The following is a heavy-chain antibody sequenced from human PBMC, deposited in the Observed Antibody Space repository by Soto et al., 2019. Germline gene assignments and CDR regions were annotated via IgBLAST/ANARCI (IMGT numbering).Heavy chain of an antibody. CDR3: AKLATYSGSHFDY. CDR2: ISSNGGST. D-gene: IGHD1-26*01. Sequence: PGGSLILSCSASGFTFSSYAVHWVRQAPGKGLEYVSAISSNGGSTYYADSVKGRFTISRDNSKNTLYLQMSSLRAEDTAVYYCAKLATYSGSHFDYWGQGTLVTVSS. V-gene: IGHV3-64D*06. J-gene: IGHJ4*02. CDR1: GFTFSSYA.